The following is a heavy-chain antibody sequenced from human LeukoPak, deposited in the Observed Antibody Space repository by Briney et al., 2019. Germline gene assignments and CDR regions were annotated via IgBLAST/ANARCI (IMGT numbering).Heavy chain of an antibody. CDR2: IASDGSST. D-gene: IGHD4-23*01. J-gene: IGHJ4*02. V-gene: IGHV3-74*01. CDR1: VFTLCSYG. Sequence: GGSLRLFCGVSVFTLCSYGMLWVRRAPGGGGVWVSRIASDGSSTTYADSVKGRFSISRDNAKNTLYLQMNSLRVEDTAVYYCARGRPHGNDYWGQGTLVTVSS. CDR3: ARGRPHGNDY.